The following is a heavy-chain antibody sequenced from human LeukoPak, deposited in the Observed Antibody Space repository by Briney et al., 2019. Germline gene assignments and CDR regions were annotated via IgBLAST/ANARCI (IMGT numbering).Heavy chain of an antibody. CDR3: ARDSDYGDYFYFDY. Sequence: TGGSLTLSCAASGFTFSSYSMNWVRHAPAKGLEWVSSISSSSSYIYYADSVKGRFTISRDNAKNSLYLQMNSLRAEDTAVYYCARDSDYGDYFYFDYWGQGTLVTVSS. J-gene: IGHJ4*02. CDR1: GFTFSSYS. D-gene: IGHD4-17*01. V-gene: IGHV3-21*01. CDR2: ISSSSSYI.